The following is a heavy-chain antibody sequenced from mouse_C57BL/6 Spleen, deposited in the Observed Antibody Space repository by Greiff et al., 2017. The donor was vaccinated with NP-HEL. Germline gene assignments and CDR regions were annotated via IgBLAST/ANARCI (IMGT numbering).Heavy chain of an antibody. CDR3: AIFYDDYDVHYYAMDY. V-gene: IGHV1-64*01. Sequence: QVQLQQPGAELVKPGASVKLSCKASGYTFTSYWMHWVKQRPGHGLEWIGMIHPNSGSTNYNEKFKSKATLTVDKSSSTAYMQLSSLTSEDSAVYYCAIFYDDYDVHYYAMDYWGQGTSVTVSA. CDR2: IHPNSGST. D-gene: IGHD2-4*01. CDR1: GYTFTSYW. J-gene: IGHJ4*01.